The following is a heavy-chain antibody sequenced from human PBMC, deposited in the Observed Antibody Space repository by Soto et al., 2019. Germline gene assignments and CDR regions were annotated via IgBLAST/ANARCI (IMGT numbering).Heavy chain of an antibody. CDR2: IDPSDSYT. D-gene: IGHD5-18*01. CDR1: GYSFTSYW. CDR3: ARHPLASYGIRDNWLDP. V-gene: IGHV5-10-1*01. J-gene: IGHJ5*02. Sequence: GESLKISCKGSGYSFTSYWISWVRQMPGKGLEWMGRIDPSDSYTNYSPSFQGHVTISADKSISTAYLKWSSLKASDTAMYYCARHPLASYGIRDNWLDPWGQGTLVTVSS.